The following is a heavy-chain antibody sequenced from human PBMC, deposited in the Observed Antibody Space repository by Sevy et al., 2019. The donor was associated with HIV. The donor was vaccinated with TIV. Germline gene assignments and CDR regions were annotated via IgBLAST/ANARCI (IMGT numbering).Heavy chain of an antibody. J-gene: IGHJ4*02. V-gene: IGHV1-18*01. CDR3: GRLTKWMAFQYFEY. Sequence: ASVKVSCKTSGYEFTNFGISWVRQAPGQGLEWMGWISPYNGNTNYAQNFQGRVTLTTATSTSTAYMEVRSLRSDDTAVYYCGRLTKWMAFQYFEYWGQGTLVIVSS. CDR2: ISPYNGNT. CDR1: GYEFTNFG. D-gene: IGHD6-19*01.